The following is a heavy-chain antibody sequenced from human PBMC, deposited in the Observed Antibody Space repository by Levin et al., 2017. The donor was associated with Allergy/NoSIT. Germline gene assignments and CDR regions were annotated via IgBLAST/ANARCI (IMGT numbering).Heavy chain of an antibody. D-gene: IGHD5-12*01. CDR1: GYTFTSYD. Sequence: ASVKVSCKASGYTFTSYDINWVRQATGQGLEWMGWMNPNSGNTGYAQKFQGRVTMTRNTSISTAYMELSSLRSEDTAVYYCARGLGGVATIADDAAFDIWGQGTMVTVSS. V-gene: IGHV1-8*01. CDR3: ARGLGGVATIADDAAFDI. CDR2: MNPNSGNT. J-gene: IGHJ3*02.